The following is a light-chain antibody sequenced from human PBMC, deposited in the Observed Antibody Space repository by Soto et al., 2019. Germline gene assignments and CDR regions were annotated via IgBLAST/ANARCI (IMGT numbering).Light chain of an antibody. Sequence: QSALTQPASVSGSPGQSITISCTGTSSDVGGYKYVSWYQQHPGKAPKLMIYEVSNRPSGVSNRFSGSKSGNTASLTISGLQAEDEADYYCSSYTSSSLYSFGTGTKVTVL. CDR3: SSYTSSSLYS. CDR1: SSDVGGYKY. J-gene: IGLJ1*01. CDR2: EVS. V-gene: IGLV2-14*01.